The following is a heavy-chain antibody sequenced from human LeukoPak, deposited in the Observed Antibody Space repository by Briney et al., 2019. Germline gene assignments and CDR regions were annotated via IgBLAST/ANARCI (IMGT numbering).Heavy chain of an antibody. CDR1: GFTFSSYW. Sequence: GGSLRLSCAASGFTFSSYWMSWVRQAPGKGLEWVANIKQDGSAKYYVDSVKGRFTISRDNAKNSLYLQMNSLRAEDTAVYYCAKFTGTTIYYGMDVWGRGTTVTVSS. CDR3: AKFTGTTIYYGMDV. J-gene: IGHJ6*02. CDR2: IKQDGSAK. D-gene: IGHD1-7*01. V-gene: IGHV3-7*03.